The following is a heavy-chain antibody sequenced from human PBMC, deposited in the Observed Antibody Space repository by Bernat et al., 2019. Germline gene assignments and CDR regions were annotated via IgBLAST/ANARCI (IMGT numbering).Heavy chain of an antibody. CDR1: GFTFSSYA. D-gene: IGHD6-19*01. V-gene: IGHV3-73*01. J-gene: IGHJ4*02. Sequence: EVQLLESGGGLVQPGGSLRLSCAASGFTFSSYAMSWVRQASGKGLEWVGRIRSKANSYATAYAASVKGRFTISRDDSKNTAYLQMNSLKTEDTAVYYCTSLAVAGGYWGQGTLVTVSS. CDR2: IRSKANSYAT. CDR3: TSLAVAGGY.